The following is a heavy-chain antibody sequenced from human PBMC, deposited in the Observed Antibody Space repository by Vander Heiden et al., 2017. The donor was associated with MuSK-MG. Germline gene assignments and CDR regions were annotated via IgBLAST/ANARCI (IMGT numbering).Heavy chain of an antibody. CDR3: VRDSCSGAICYGH. CDR2: ISSSGSTI. J-gene: IGHJ4*02. CDR1: GFTFSDYY. Sequence: QVQLVESGGDLVKPGGSLRLSCAASGFTFSDYYLNWIRQAPGKGLEWVSYISSSGSTIYYADSVKGRFTISRDNAKNSLYLQMNSLRAEDTAVYYCVRDSCSGAICYGHWGRGTLVTVSS. D-gene: IGHD2-15*01. V-gene: IGHV3-11*01.